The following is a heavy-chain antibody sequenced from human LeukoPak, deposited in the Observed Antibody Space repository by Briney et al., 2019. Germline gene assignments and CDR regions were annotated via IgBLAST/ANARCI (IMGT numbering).Heavy chain of an antibody. CDR1: GFTFSNYE. V-gene: IGHV3-48*03. CDR2: ISSSGSDI. J-gene: IGHJ5*02. D-gene: IGHD5-12*01. Sequence: SGGSLRLSCAASGFTFSNYEMHWVRQAPGKGLEWVSYISSSGSDIYYADSVKGRFTISRDNAKNSLYLQMNSLRAEDTAVYYCAREINSGYENWFDPWGQGTLVTVSS. CDR3: AREINSGYENWFDP.